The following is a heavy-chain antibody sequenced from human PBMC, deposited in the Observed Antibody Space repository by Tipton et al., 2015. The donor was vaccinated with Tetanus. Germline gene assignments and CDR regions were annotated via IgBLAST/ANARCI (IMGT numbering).Heavy chain of an antibody. J-gene: IGHJ5*02. V-gene: IGHV3-23*03. CDR2: IYSGDST. CDR1: GFTLSSYA. CDR3: AKVGGPHNWIDP. Sequence: SLRLSCAASGFTLSSYAMTWVRQPPGKGLEWVSIIYSGDSTYYGDSVKGRFTISRDNSKNTLYLQMNSLRAEDTAVYYCAKVGGPHNWIDPWGQGTLVTVSS. D-gene: IGHD1-26*01.